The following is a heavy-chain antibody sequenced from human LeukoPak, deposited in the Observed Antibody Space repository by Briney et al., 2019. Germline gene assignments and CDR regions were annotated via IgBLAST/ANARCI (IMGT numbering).Heavy chain of an antibody. Sequence: GGSLRLSCAASGFTFSSYSMNWVRQAPGKGLEWVSSISSSSYIYYADSVKGRFTISRDNAKNSLYLQMNSLRAEDTAVYYCARDRLVYYYYMDVWGKGTTVTVSS. CDR1: GFTFSSYS. CDR2: ISSSSYI. J-gene: IGHJ6*03. D-gene: IGHD6-25*01. V-gene: IGHV3-21*01. CDR3: ARDRLVYYYYMDV.